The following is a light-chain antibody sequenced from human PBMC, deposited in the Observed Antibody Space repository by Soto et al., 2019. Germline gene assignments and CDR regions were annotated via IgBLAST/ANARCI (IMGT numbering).Light chain of an antibody. CDR3: QQYNSYSPYT. J-gene: IGKJ2*01. CDR2: KAS. Sequence: DIQMTQSPSTLSASVGDRVTITCRASQSISSWLAWYQQKSGKAPKLLIYKASSLESGVPSRFSGSGSGTAFTLTISSLQPDDFATYYCQQYNSYSPYTFGQGTKLEIK. V-gene: IGKV1-5*03. CDR1: QSISSW.